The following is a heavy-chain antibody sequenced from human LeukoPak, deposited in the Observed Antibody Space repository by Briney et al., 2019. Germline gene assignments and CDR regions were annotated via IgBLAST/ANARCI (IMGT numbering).Heavy chain of an antibody. D-gene: IGHD2-2*01. J-gene: IGHJ4*02. CDR1: GGSISSSSYY. V-gene: IGHV4-30-2*01. CDR2: IYHSGST. Sequence: SETLSLTCTVSGGSISSSSYYWGWIRQPPGKGLEWIGYIYHSGSTYYNPSLKSRVTISVDGSKNQFSLKLSSVTAADTAVYYCASVSGGYCSSTSCSNFDYWGQGTLVTVSS. CDR3: ASVSGGYCSSTSCSNFDY.